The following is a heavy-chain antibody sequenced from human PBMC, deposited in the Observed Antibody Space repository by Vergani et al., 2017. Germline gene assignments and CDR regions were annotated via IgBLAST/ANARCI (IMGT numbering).Heavy chain of an antibody. V-gene: IGHV4-31*03. CDR2: IYYSGST. CDR1: GGSISSSSYY. D-gene: IGHD6-13*01. CDR3: ARGAGVNSRPLFDY. Sequence: QLQLQESGPGLVKPLETLSLTCTVSGGSISSSSYYWGWIRQPPGKGLEWIGYIYYSGSTYYNPSLKSRVTISVDTSKNQFSLKLSSVTAADTAVYYCARGAGVNSRPLFDYWGQGTLVTVSS. J-gene: IGHJ4*02.